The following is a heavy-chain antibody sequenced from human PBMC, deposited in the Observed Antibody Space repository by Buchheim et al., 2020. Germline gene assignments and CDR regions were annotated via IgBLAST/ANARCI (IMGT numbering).Heavy chain of an antibody. Sequence: QVQLQESGPGLVKPSQTLSLTCAVSGGSISSGGYSWSWIRQPPGKGLEWIGYIYYSGSTYYNPSLKSRVTISVDPSKNQYSLKLSSVTAADTAVYYCARDQGLASGSGNRDAFDIWGQGT. CDR3: ARDQGLASGSGNRDAFDI. CDR2: IYYSGST. CDR1: GGSISSGGYS. V-gene: IGHV4-30-4*07. J-gene: IGHJ3*02. D-gene: IGHD3-10*01.